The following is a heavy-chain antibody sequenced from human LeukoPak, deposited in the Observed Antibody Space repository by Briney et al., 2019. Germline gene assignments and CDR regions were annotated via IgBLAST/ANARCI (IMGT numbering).Heavy chain of an antibody. V-gene: IGHV4-30-4*01. CDR1: GDSISSADSF. CDR3: ARGLYFDWPLEGGVYFDS. CDR2: IFYRGYT. D-gene: IGHD3-9*01. Sequence: PSETLSLTCTVSGDSISSADSFWIWIRQPPGKGLEWIGYIFYRGYTYYNPSLKSPLNISLDPSKIQSSLKLSSVTAADTAVYYCARGLYFDWPLEGGVYFDSWGQGTLVTVSP. J-gene: IGHJ4*02.